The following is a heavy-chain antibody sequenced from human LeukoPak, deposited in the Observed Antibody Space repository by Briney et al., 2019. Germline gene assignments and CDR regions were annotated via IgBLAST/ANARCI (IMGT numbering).Heavy chain of an antibody. D-gene: IGHD6-13*01. CDR2: ISGSGHST. Sequence: PGGSLRLSCAASGFTFSSYVMSWVRQAPERGLEWVSGISGSGHSTYYADSVKGRFTISRDNSKNTLYLQMNSLRAEDTAVYYCAKGEQQLVHGRDYWGQGTLVTVSS. J-gene: IGHJ4*02. CDR3: AKGEQQLVHGRDY. V-gene: IGHV3-23*01. CDR1: GFTFSSYV.